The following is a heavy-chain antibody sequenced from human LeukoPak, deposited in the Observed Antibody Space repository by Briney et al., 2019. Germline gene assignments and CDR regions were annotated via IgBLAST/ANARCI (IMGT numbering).Heavy chain of an antibody. D-gene: IGHD3-10*01. J-gene: IGHJ4*02. V-gene: IGHV3-21*01. CDR2: ISSSANFL. CDR1: GFSFTSYT. CDR3: AREPDITLLRGVSLKFDS. Sequence: GGSLRLSCAASGFSFTSYTMNWVRQAPGKGLEWVSSISSSANFLFYADSVKGRFTISRDNAKNSLYLQMNSLRDEDTAVYFCAREPDITLLRGVSLKFDSWGQGALVTVSS.